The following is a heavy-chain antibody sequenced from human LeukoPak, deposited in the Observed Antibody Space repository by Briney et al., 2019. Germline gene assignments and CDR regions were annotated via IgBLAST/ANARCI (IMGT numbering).Heavy chain of an antibody. Sequence: SETLSLTCTISGDSTSSDRYYGGWVRQPPGKGLEWIGNIYYSGSTYYNPSLKSRVTMSVDTSKNQFFLKLNSVTAADTAVYYCARGWAYFDYWGQGTLVTVSS. CDR1: GDSTSSDRYY. CDR2: IYYSGST. CDR3: ARGWAYFDY. V-gene: IGHV4-39*01. D-gene: IGHD1-26*01. J-gene: IGHJ4*02.